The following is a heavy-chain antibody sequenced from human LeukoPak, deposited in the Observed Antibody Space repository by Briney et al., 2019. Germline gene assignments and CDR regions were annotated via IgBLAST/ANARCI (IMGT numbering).Heavy chain of an antibody. Sequence: ASVKVSCKVSGYTLTELSMHWVRQAPGKGLEWMGGFDPEDGETIYAQKSQGRVTMTEDTSTDTAYMELSSLRSEDTAVYYCARVRFLELGVYYYYYGMDVWGQGTTVTVSS. CDR2: FDPEDGET. V-gene: IGHV1-24*01. J-gene: IGHJ6*02. CDR3: ARVRFLELGVYYYYYGMDV. CDR1: GYTLTELS. D-gene: IGHD3-3*01.